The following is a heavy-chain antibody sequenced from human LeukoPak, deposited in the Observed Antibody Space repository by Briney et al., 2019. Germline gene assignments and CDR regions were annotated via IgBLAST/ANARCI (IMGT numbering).Heavy chain of an antibody. D-gene: IGHD3-22*01. V-gene: IGHV3-21*01. CDR2: ISSSSSYI. CDR1: GFTFSSYS. CDR3: ARDPSYYYDSKEFYYFDY. Sequence: GGSLRLSCAASGFTFSSYSMNWVRQAPGKGLEWVSSISSSSSYIYYADSVKGRFTISRDNAKNSLYLQMNSLRAEDTAVYYCARDPSYYYDSKEFYYFDYWGQGTLVTVSS. J-gene: IGHJ4*02.